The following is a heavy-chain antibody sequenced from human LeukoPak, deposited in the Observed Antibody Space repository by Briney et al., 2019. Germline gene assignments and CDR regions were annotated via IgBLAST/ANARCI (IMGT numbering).Heavy chain of an antibody. CDR3: ASTMVRGVIIPYYFDY. D-gene: IGHD3-10*01. Sequence: ASVKVSCKASGYTFTSYGISWLRQAPGQGLEWMGWISAYNGNTNYAQKLQGRVTMTTDTSTSTAYMELRSLRSDDTAVYYCASTMVRGVIIPYYFDYWGQGTLVTVSS. CDR1: GYTFTSYG. CDR2: ISAYNGNT. J-gene: IGHJ4*02. V-gene: IGHV1-18*01.